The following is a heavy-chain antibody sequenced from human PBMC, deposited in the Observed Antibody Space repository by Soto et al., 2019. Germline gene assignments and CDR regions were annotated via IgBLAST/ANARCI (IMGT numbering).Heavy chain of an antibody. D-gene: IGHD3-22*01. J-gene: IGHJ4*01. CDR1: GGSISSGDYY. V-gene: IGHV4-30-4*01. Sequence: QVQLQASGPGLVKPSQTLSLTCTVSGGSISSGDYYWSWIRQPPGKGLEWIGYIYYSWSTYYNPSLKRRVTISVNSSKNQSSLKLSSVTAADSAVYYCARSTYYFDSSGYYPGRVLDYWGHESLVT. CDR2: IYYSWST. CDR3: ARSTYYFDSSGYYPGRVLDY.